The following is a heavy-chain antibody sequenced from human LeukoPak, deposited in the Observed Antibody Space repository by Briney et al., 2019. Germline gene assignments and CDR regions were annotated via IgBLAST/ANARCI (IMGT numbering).Heavy chain of an antibody. D-gene: IGHD2-8*01. Sequence: PTASVKVSRKASGYTFTNYDINWVRQATGQGLEWMGWMNPNSGNTGYAQKFQGRVTMTRSTSISTAYMELSSLRFEDTAVYFCTRSVRNGHFDYWGQGTLVTVSS. CDR3: TRSVRNGHFDY. J-gene: IGHJ4*02. V-gene: IGHV1-8*01. CDR2: MNPNSGNT. CDR1: GYTFTNYD.